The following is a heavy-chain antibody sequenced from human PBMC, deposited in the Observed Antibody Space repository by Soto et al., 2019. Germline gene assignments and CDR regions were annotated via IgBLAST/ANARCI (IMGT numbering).Heavy chain of an antibody. CDR3: ATDEGRY. V-gene: IGHV3-66*01. CDR2: MFSGDNT. J-gene: IGHJ4*02. Sequence: DVQLVESGGGLVQPGGSLRLSCAASGITVSSTYMSWVRQAPGKGLEWVSVMFSGDNTYYADSVKGRFTFSRDNSKNTLYLQMNNLRAEDTSLYYCATDEGRYWGQGTLVTVSS. CDR1: GITVSSTY.